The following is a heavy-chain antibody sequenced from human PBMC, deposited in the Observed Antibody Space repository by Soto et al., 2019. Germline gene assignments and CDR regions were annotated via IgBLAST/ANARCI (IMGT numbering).Heavy chain of an antibody. CDR3: AKEEMATIDY. CDR2: ISYDGSNQ. D-gene: IGHD5-12*01. CDR1: GFTSSHNG. Sequence: GGSLRLSCAASGFTSSHNGMQWVRQAPGKGLGWVAVISYDGSNQYYADSLKGRFTISRDNSKNTLFLQMNSLRAEDTAVYFCAKEEMATIDYWGQGSLVTVSS. J-gene: IGHJ4*02. V-gene: IGHV3-30*16.